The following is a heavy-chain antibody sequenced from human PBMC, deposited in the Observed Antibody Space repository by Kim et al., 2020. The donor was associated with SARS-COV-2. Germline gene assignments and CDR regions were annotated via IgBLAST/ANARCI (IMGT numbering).Heavy chain of an antibody. V-gene: IGHV1-18*01. CDR1: GYTFTSYG. Sequence: ASVKVSCKASGYTFTSYGISWVRQAPGQGLEWMGWISAYNGNTNYAQKLQGRVTMTTDTSTSTVYMELRSLRSDDTAVYYCARTPDSYGYSYCGMAVWGQGTTVTVS. CDR2: ISAYNGNT. J-gene: IGHJ6*02. D-gene: IGHD5-18*01. CDR3: ARTPDSYGYSYCGMAV.